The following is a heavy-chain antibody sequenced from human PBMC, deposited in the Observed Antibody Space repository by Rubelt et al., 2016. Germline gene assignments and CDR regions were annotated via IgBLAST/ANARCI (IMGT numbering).Heavy chain of an antibody. D-gene: IGHD3-10*01. CDR3: ARVFYGSGDYYYYGMDV. Sequence: GRSLRLSCAASGFTFSSYSMNWVRQAPGKGLEWVSYISSSSSTIYYADSVKGRFTISRDNAKNSLYLQMNSLRAEDTAVYYCARVFYGSGDYYYYGMDVWGQGTTVTVSS. CDR2: ISSSSSTI. V-gene: IGHV3-48*01. J-gene: IGHJ6*02. CDR1: GFTFSSYS.